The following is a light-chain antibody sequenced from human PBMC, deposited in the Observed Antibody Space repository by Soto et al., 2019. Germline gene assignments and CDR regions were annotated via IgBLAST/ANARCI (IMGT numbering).Light chain of an antibody. Sequence: DIQMTQSPSSLSASVGDRVTITCRPSRGIGDALSWYQQKPGKAPRRLIYDASALQTGVPWRFSGSGSGTDFTLTIGNVHPEDLATYYCLQYYRDPPTFGQGTTVEI. CDR2: DAS. CDR1: RGIGDA. V-gene: IGKV1-17*02. J-gene: IGKJ1*01. CDR3: LQYYRDPPT.